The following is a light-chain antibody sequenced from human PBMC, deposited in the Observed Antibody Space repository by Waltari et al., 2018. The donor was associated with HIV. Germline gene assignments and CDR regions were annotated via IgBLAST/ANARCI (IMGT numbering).Light chain of an antibody. Sequence: IAMTQSPATLSVSPGETATLSCRASQSVGSKLAWYQQRPGQTPRLLIYGASTRATGIPTRFSGSGSGTEFSLTISSLQSEDFAVYYCQQYDNWPPMYTFGQGTKLEIK. V-gene: IGKV3-15*01. CDR1: QSVGSK. CDR3: QQYDNWPPMYT. J-gene: IGKJ2*01. CDR2: GAS.